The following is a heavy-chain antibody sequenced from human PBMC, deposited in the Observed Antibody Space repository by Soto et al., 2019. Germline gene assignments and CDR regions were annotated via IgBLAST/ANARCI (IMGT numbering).Heavy chain of an antibody. CDR1: GDSVSSNSAA. CDR3: ARDYDFWSAPDAFDI. J-gene: IGHJ3*02. Sequence: QTLSLTWGISGDSVSSNSAAWDCIRQSPWRGLEWLGRTYYRSKWYNDYAVSVKSRITINPDTSKNQFSLQLNSVTPEDTAVYYCARDYDFWSAPDAFDIWGQGTMVNVS. D-gene: IGHD3-3*01. V-gene: IGHV6-1*01. CDR2: TYYRSKWYN.